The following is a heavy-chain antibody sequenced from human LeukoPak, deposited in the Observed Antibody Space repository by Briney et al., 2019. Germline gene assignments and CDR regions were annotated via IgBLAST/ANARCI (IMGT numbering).Heavy chain of an antibody. CDR2: IYSSGST. V-gene: IGHV4-4*07. Sequence: SETLSLTCTVSGGSISNYYWSWIRQPAGKGLEWIGRIYSSGSTNYNPSLKGRVTISVDTSKNQFSLKLSSVTAADTAVYYCARSYDILTGWCAFDIWGQGTMVTVSS. CDR1: GGSISNYY. J-gene: IGHJ3*02. CDR3: ARSYDILTGWCAFDI. D-gene: IGHD3-9*01.